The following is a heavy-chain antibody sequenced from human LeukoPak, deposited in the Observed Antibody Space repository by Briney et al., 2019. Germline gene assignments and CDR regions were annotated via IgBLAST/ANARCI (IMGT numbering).Heavy chain of an antibody. V-gene: IGHV3-48*04. D-gene: IGHD3-22*01. CDR3: ARGGYYDSSGYYYLV. J-gene: IGHJ4*02. Sequence: GGSLRLSCAASGFTFSSYSMNWVRQAPGKGLEWVSYISSSGSTIYYADSVKGRFTISRDNAKNSLYLQMNSLRAEDTAVYYCARGGYYDSSGYYYLVWGQGTLVTVSS. CDR1: GFTFSSYS. CDR2: ISSSGSTI.